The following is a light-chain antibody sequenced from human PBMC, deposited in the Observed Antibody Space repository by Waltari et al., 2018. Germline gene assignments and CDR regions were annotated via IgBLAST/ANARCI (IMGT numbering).Light chain of an antibody. CDR1: SSNIGSNY. J-gene: IGLJ2*01. Sequence: QSVLTQPPSASGTHGQRVTISCSGSSSNIGSNYVSWYQQLPGTAPKLLIYRNYQRPSGVPDRFSGSKSGTSASLAISGLRSEDEADYYCAAWDDSLSGVVFGGGTKLTVL. V-gene: IGLV1-47*01. CDR3: AAWDDSLSGVV. CDR2: RNY.